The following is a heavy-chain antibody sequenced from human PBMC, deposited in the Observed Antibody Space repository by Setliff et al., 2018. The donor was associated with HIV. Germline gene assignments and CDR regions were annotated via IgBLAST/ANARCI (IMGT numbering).Heavy chain of an antibody. CDR1: Y. D-gene: IGHD3-22*01. CDR2: IYYSGST. J-gene: IGHJ3*02. V-gene: IGHV4-31*02. CDR3: AREDYYDQKGAFDI. Sequence: YWIGWVRQMPGEGLEWIGYIYYSGSTYYNPSLKSRVTISVDTSKNQFSLKLSSVTAADTAVYYCAREDYYDQKGAFDIWGQGTMVTVSS.